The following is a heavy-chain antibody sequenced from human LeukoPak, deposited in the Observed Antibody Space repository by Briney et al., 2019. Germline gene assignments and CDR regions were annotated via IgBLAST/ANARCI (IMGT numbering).Heavy chain of an antibody. CDR2: INSDGSST. CDR1: GFVFSTYE. Sequence: GGSLRLSCAASGFVFSTYEMDWVRQAPGKGLVWVSRINSDGSSTSYADSVKGRFTISRDNAKNSLYLQMNSLRAEDTAVYYCARAGIAAAGTGYWGQGTLVTVSS. CDR3: ARAGIAAAGTGY. J-gene: IGHJ4*02. D-gene: IGHD6-13*01. V-gene: IGHV3-74*01.